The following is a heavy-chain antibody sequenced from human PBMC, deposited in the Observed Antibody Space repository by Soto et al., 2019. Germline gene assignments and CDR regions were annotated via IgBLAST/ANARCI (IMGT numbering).Heavy chain of an antibody. D-gene: IGHD3-10*01. V-gene: IGHV4-59*01. CDR2: IYYSGST. J-gene: IGHJ6*03. CDR1: GGSISSYY. Sequence: PSETLSLTCTVSGGSISSYYWSWIRQPPGKGLEWIGYIYYSGSTNYNPSLKSRVTISVDTSKNQFSLKLSSVTAADTAVYYCARGAMVRGVPDYYYYYMDVWGKGTTVTVSS. CDR3: ARGAMVRGVPDYYYYYMDV.